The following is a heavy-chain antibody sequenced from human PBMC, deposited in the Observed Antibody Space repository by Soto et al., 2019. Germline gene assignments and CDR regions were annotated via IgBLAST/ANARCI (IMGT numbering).Heavy chain of an antibody. CDR1: GGSISSSISFY. V-gene: IGHV4-39*02. Sequence: SETLSLTCTVSGGSISSSISFYWGWIRQPPGKGLEWIGNVYYSGNTYYNPSLKSRVTISVDTSKNQFSLKLSSVTAADTAVYYCARDGKTGTTNYYYYYGMDVRGQGTTVTVSS. J-gene: IGHJ6*02. CDR3: ARDGKTGTTNYYYYYGMDV. CDR2: VYYSGNT. D-gene: IGHD1-7*01.